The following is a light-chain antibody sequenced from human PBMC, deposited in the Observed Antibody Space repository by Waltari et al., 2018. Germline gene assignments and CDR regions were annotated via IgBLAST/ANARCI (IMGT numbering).Light chain of an antibody. CDR2: DVS. J-gene: IGLJ2*01. CDR1: SSDVGGYHH. Sequence: QSALTQPRSVSGSPGQSVTISCTGASSDVGGYHHVSWYQQHPGKAPKLMIYDVSKRPSGVPDRFSGSKSGNTASLTISGLQAEDEADYYCCSYAGTFVVFGGGTKLTVL. V-gene: IGLV2-11*01. CDR3: CSYAGTFVV.